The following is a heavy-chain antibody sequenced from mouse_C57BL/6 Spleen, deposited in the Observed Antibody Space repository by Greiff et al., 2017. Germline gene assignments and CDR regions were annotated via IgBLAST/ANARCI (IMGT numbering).Heavy chain of an antibody. CDR2: IYPGGGDT. CDR1: GYAFSSYW. J-gene: IGHJ4*01. V-gene: IGHV1-80*01. Sequence: QVQLQQSGAELVKPGASVKISCKASGYAFSSYWMNWVKQRPGKGLEWIGQIYPGGGDTNYNGKFKGKATLTADKSSSTAYMQLSSLTSEDSAVYLCDEFTTAAMDYWGQGTSVTVSS. D-gene: IGHD1-2*01. CDR3: DEFTTAAMDY.